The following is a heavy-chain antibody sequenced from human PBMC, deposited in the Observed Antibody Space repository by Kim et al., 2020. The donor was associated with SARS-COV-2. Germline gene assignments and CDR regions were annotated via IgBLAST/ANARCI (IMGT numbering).Heavy chain of an antibody. CDR2: MTYSGHT. D-gene: IGHD3-22*01. J-gene: IGHJ4*01. CDR1: GGSIISGTHH. V-gene: IGHV4-39*07. CDR3: ARVIPMILVIFAYF. Sequence: SETLSLTCTVSGGSIISGTHHWGWIRQAPGKGLEWIGSMTYSGHTHYNPSLQSRVSMSVDTSKNQVSLKLSSVSAADTSVYFCARVIPMILVIFAYF.